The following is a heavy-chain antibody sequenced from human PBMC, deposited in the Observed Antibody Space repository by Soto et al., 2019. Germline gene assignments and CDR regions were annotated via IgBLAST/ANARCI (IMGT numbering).Heavy chain of an antibody. CDR3: ARRDYSTSSLGPFDY. J-gene: IGHJ4*02. D-gene: IGHD6-6*01. V-gene: IGHV4-59*11. CDR1: GGPISSHY. Sequence: QVQLQESGPGLVRPSETLSLTCVVSGGPISSHYWSWIRQPPGSGLELLGFIQYSGSTSYTPSLKGRVTMSLGTSRNQCFLNLTSVIAADTAFYFCARRDYSTSSLGPFDYWGQGILVTVSS. CDR2: IQYSGST.